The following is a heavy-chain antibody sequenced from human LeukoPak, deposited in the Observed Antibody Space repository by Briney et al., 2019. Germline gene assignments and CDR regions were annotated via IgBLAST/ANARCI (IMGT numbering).Heavy chain of an antibody. CDR1: GYTFTSYG. V-gene: IGHV1-18*01. CDR2: ISAYNGNT. CDR3: ARETGIAVAAYFDY. Sequence: ASVKVSCKASGYTFTSYGISWVRQAPGQGLEWMGWISAYNGNTNYAQKFQGRVTMTRDTSTSTVYMELSSLRSEDTAVYYCARETGIAVAAYFDYWGQGTLVTVSS. J-gene: IGHJ4*02. D-gene: IGHD6-19*01.